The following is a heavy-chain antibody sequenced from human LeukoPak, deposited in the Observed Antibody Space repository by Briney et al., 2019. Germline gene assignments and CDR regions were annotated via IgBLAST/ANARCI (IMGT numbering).Heavy chain of an antibody. CDR2: IHYTGST. CDR3: ATGDMRESSSWYHPFDY. V-gene: IGHV4-59*01. CDR1: GGSISSYY. D-gene: IGHD6-13*01. J-gene: IGHJ4*02. Sequence: PSETLSLTCTVSGGSISSYYWSWIRQPPGKGLEWIGYIHYTGSTNYKPSLKSRVTISLDTSKNQFSLNLSSVTAADTAVYYCATGDMRESSSWYHPFDYWGQGTLVTVSS.